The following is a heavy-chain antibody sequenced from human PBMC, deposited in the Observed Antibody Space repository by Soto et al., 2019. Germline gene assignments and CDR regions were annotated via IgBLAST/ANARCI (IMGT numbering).Heavy chain of an antibody. CDR2: ISAYNGNT. D-gene: IGHD6-19*01. CDR1: GYTFTSYG. Sequence: ASVKVSFKASGYTFTSYGISWVRQAPGQGLEWMGWISAYNGNTNYAQKLQGRVTMTTDTSTSTAYMELRSLRSDDTAVYYCAREAPYSSGWYFFDYWGQGTLVTVSS. V-gene: IGHV1-18*01. J-gene: IGHJ4*02. CDR3: AREAPYSSGWYFFDY.